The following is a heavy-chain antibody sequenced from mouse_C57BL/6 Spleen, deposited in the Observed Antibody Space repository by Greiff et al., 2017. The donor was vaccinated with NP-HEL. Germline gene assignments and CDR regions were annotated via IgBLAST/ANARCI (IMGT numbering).Heavy chain of an antibody. V-gene: IGHV1-82*01. CDR1: GYSFSSSW. J-gene: IGHJ3*01. CDR2: IYPGDGDT. D-gene: IGHD1-3*01. Sequence: QVQLQQSGPELVKPGASVTLSCKASGYSFSSSWMHWVKQRPGKGLEWIGRIYPGDGDTNYNGKFKGKATLTADKSSSTAYMQLSSLTSEDSAVYCCAKESKDVGFAYWGQGTLVTVSA. CDR3: AKESKDVGFAY.